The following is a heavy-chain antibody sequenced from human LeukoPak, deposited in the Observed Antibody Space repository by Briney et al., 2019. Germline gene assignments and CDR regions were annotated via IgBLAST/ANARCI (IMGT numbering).Heavy chain of an antibody. J-gene: IGHJ4*02. Sequence: GGSLRLSCAASGFTFSSYAMSWVRQAPGKGLEWVSAISGSGGSTYYADSVKGRFTISRDNSKNTLYLQMNSLRAEETAVYYCAKAFDFWRGYYYYFDFWGQGTLVTVSS. V-gene: IGHV3-23*01. D-gene: IGHD3-3*01. CDR2: ISGSGGST. CDR3: AKAFDFWRGYYYYFDF. CDR1: GFTFSSYA.